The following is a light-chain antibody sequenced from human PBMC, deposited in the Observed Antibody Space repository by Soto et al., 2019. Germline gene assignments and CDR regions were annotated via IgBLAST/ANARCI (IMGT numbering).Light chain of an antibody. CDR3: TSYVGSNIWV. V-gene: IGLV2-8*01. CDR1: SSDVGAYKY. Sequence: QSVLTQPPSASGSPGQSVTISCTGTSSDVGAYKYVSWYQQYPGKAPKLMIYEVSKRPSGVPDPFSGSKSGNTASLTVSGLQAEDEADYYCTSYVGSNIWVFGGGTKLTVL. CDR2: EVS. J-gene: IGLJ3*02.